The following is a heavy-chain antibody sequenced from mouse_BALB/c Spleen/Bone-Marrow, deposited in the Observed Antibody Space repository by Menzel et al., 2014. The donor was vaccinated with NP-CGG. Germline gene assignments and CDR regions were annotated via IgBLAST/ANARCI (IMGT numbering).Heavy chain of an antibody. CDR2: IDPANGNT. V-gene: IGHV14-3*02. CDR1: GFNIKDTY. Sequence: EVQLQESGAELVKPGASVKLSCTASGFNIKDTYMHWVKQRPEQGLEWIGRIDPANGNTKYDPKFQDKATITTDTSSNTAYLQLSSLTSEDTAVYYGARDDYDDYYAKDYWGQGTSVTVSS. CDR3: ARDDYDDYYAKDY. J-gene: IGHJ4*01. D-gene: IGHD2-4*01.